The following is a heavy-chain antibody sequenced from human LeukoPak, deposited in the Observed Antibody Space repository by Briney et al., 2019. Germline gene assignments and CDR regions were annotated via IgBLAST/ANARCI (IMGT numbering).Heavy chain of an antibody. CDR3: AREEHYRRYFAL. D-gene: IGHD3-16*02. V-gene: IGHV3-21*04. Sequence: GGSLRLSCAASRFTFNSYTLNWVRQAPGKGLEWVSSIDSSSSYIYYADSVKGRFTISRDNAKNSLYLQMNSLRAEDTAVYFCAREEHYRRYFALWGRGTLVTVSS. CDR2: IDSSSSYI. J-gene: IGHJ2*01. CDR1: RFTFNSYT.